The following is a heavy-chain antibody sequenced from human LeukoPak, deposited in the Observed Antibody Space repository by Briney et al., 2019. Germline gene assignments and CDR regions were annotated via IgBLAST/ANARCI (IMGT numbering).Heavy chain of an antibody. J-gene: IGHJ4*02. CDR1: GGSFSGDY. CDR2: INHSGST. D-gene: IGHD3-10*01. V-gene: IGHV4-34*01. Sequence: SETLSLTCAVYGGSFSGDYWSWIRQPPGKGLEWIGEINHSGSTNYNPSLKSRVTISVDTSKNQFSLKLSSVTAADTAVYYCARGPGYYGSGSYSSWGQGTLVTVSS. CDR3: ARGPGYYGSGSYSS.